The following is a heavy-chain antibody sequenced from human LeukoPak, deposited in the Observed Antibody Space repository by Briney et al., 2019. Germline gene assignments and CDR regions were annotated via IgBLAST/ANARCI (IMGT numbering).Heavy chain of an antibody. V-gene: IGHV1-8*02. CDR3: ARGYSSSWSTSGYYYMGV. D-gene: IGHD6-13*01. Sequence: ASVKVSCKASGYTFTGYYMHWVRQAPGQGLEWMGWMNPNSGNTGYAQKFQGRVTMTRNTSISTAYMELSSLRSEDTAVYYCARGYSSSWSTSGYYYMGVWGKGTTVTVSS. J-gene: IGHJ6*03. CDR2: MNPNSGNT. CDR1: GYTFTGYY.